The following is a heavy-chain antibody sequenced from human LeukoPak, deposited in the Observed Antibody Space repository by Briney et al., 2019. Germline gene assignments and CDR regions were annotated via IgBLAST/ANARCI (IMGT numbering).Heavy chain of an antibody. CDR2: ISYDGSNK. J-gene: IGHJ4*02. V-gene: IGHV3-30*01. Sequence: GGSLRLSCAASGFTFSSYAMHWVRQAPGKGLEWVAVISYDGSNKYYADSVKGRLTISRDNSKNTLYLQMNSLRAEVTAVYYCARVGGSGYYYDSSGYYPDYWGQGTLVTVSS. D-gene: IGHD3-22*01. CDR1: GFTFSSYA. CDR3: ARVGGSGYYYDSSGYYPDY.